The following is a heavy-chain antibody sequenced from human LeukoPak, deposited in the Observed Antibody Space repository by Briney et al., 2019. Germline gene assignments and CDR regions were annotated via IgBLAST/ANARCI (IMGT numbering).Heavy chain of an antibody. CDR3: ARQGFDSGFDY. CDR2: LFSGGDT. Sequence: SRGSLRLSCAASGFSFRRYYMSWVRQAPGKGLQWVSVLFSGGDTYYADSVKDRFSISRDSSRETLFLQMNSLRADDTAVYYCARQGFDSGFDYWGHGTMVTVSS. D-gene: IGHD2-21*01. V-gene: IGHV3-66*04. J-gene: IGHJ4*01. CDR1: GFSFRRYY.